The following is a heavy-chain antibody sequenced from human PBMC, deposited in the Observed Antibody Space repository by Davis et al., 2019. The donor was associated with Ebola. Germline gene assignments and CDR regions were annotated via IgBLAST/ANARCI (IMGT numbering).Heavy chain of an antibody. D-gene: IGHD2-15*01. CDR3: ARDLAAAPLRGYGHGLGV. Sequence: GGSLRLSCAASGFGFSDYYMSWIRQAPGKGLEWVSYISSRDGRTIDYADSVRGRFTISRDNAGKSLYLQMNSLRVEDTAVYYCARDLAAAPLRGYGHGLGVWGQGTTVTVSS. J-gene: IGHJ6*02. CDR1: GFGFSDYY. CDR2: ISSRDGRTI. V-gene: IGHV3-11*01.